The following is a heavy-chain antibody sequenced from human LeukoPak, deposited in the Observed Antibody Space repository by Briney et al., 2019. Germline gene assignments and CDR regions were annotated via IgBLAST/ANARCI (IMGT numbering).Heavy chain of an antibody. CDR2: ISYDGSNK. CDR3: ARDPIDY. J-gene: IGHJ4*02. Sequence: GVSLRLSCATSGFTFTDYYMSWIRQAPGKGLEWVAVISYDGSNKYYADSVKGRFTISRDNSKNTLYLQMNSLRAEDTAVYYCARDPIDYWGQGTLVTVSS. V-gene: IGHV3-30-3*01. CDR1: GFTFTDYY.